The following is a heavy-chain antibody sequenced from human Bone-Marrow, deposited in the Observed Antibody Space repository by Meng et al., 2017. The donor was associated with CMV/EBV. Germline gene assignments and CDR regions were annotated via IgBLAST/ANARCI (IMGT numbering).Heavy chain of an antibody. Sequence: GESLKISCAASGVPFSSYGMHWVRQAPGKGREWVAFIRYDGSNKYYADSVKGRFTISRDNSKNTLYLQLNSLRAEDTAVYYCARWGTHSQQKTSWYPSRPGFDCWGQGSLVTVSS. D-gene: IGHD6-13*01. CDR2: IRYDGSNK. J-gene: IGHJ4*02. V-gene: IGHV3-30*02. CDR3: ARWGTHSQQKTSWYPSRPGFDC. CDR1: GVPFSSYG.